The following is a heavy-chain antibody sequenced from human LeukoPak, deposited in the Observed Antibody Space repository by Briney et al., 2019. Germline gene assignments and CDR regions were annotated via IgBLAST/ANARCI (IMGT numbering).Heavy chain of an antibody. CDR3: ARDLFDHEGDY. CDR2: INHSGCT. Sequence: SSETLSLTCAVYGGSFSGYYWSWIRQPPGKGLEWIGEINHSGCTNYNPSLKSRVTISVDTSKTQFSLKLSSVTAADTAVYYCARDLFDHEGDYWGQGTLVTVSS. V-gene: IGHV4-34*01. CDR1: GGSFSGYY. D-gene: IGHD3-10*01. J-gene: IGHJ4*02.